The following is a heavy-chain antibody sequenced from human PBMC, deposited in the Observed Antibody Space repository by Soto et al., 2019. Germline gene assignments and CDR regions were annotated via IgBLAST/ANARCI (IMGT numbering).Heavy chain of an antibody. V-gene: IGHV3-9*01. J-gene: IGHJ4*02. CDR1: GFTFDDYA. CDR2: ITWNSGYI. Sequence: SLRLSCAASGFTFDDYAMHWVRQAPGRGLEWVSYITWNSGYIGYADSVKGRFTISRDNANNSLYLQMNSLRAEDTAIYYCVSWVSAHFDFWGPGTLVTVSA. D-gene: IGHD2-8*01. CDR3: VSWVSAHFDF.